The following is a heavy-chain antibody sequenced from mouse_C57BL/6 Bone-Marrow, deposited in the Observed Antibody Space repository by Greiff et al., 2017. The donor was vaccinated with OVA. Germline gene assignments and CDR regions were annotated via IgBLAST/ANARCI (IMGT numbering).Heavy chain of an antibody. CDR2: INSDGGST. J-gene: IGHJ4*01. CDR1: ENEFPSHD. V-gene: IGHV5-2*01. Sequence: EVQVVESGGGLVQPGESLKLSCESNENEFPSHDMSWVRKTPEKRLELVAAINSDGGSTYYPDTMERRFIISRDNTKKTLYLQMSSLRSEDTALYYCARHGVYYYGSSPFYYAMDYWGQGTSVTVSS. D-gene: IGHD1-1*01. CDR3: ARHGVYYYGSSPFYYAMDY.